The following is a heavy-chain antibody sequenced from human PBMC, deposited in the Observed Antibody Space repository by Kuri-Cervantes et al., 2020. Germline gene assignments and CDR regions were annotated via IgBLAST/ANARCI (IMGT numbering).Heavy chain of an antibody. D-gene: IGHD1-26*01. V-gene: IGHV1-3*01. CDR3: ARDYEWASDF. Sequence: SGYTFTSNAMHWVRQAPGQGLEWMGWINADKGHTKYSQNFQDRLTITRDTSATTAYMELSSLRSEDTAVYYCARDYEWASDFWGQGTLVTVSS. CDR2: INADKGHT. CDR1: GYTFTSNA. J-gene: IGHJ4*02.